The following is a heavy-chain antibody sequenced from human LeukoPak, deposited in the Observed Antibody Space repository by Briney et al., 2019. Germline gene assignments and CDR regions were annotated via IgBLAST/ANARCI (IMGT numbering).Heavy chain of an antibody. J-gene: IGHJ4*02. CDR2: VYYSGSS. CDR3: GGYDFYYFES. V-gene: IGHV4-39*01. D-gene: IGHD3-3*01. CDR1: GDSISGSSYY. Sequence: PSETLSLTCTVSGDSISGSSYYWGWIRQPPGKGLEWIGSVYYSGSSYYNPSLKSRVTISVDTSKNQFSLKLSSVIASDTAVYYCGGYDFYYFESWGQGTLVTVSP.